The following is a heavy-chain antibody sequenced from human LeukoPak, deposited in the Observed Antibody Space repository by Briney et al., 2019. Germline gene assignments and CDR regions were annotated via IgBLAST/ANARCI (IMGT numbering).Heavy chain of an antibody. J-gene: IGHJ4*02. V-gene: IGHV3-23*01. CDR3: ARERFGELG. CDR2: ISGSGGST. Sequence: GGSLRLSCAASGFIFSNYAMSWVRQAPGKGLEWVSVISGSGGSTYYADSVKGRFTISRDNAKNSLYLQMNSLRAEDTAVYYCARERFGELGWGQGTLVTVSS. CDR1: GFIFSNYA. D-gene: IGHD3-10*01.